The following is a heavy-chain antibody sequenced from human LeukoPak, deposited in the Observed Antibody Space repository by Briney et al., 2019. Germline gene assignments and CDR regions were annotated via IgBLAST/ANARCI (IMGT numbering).Heavy chain of an antibody. J-gene: IGHJ4*02. CDR3: ARWLALDSSPGPD. V-gene: IGHV3-21*06. CDR2: ISDTVTYI. Sequence: KSGGSLRLSCAASGFTFSSYSMNWVRQAPGKGLEWVSSISDTVTYIYYADSVKGRFTISRDTAKNSLYLQMNSLRAEDTAVYYCARWLALDSSPGPDWGQGTLVTVSS. CDR1: GFTFSSYS. D-gene: IGHD3-22*01.